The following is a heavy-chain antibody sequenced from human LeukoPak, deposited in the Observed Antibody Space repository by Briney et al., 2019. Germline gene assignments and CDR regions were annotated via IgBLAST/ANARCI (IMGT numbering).Heavy chain of an antibody. CDR3: ARVALGSWYFDL. CDR2: INPSSGGT. V-gene: IGHV1-2*02. J-gene: IGHJ2*01. CDR1: GYTFTGYY. D-gene: IGHD2-15*01. Sequence: ASVKVSCKASGYTFTGYYMHWVRQAPGQGLEWMGWINPSSGGTNYAQKFQGRVTLTTDTSTSTAYMDLRSLRSDDTAVYHCARVALGSWYFDLWGRGTLVTVSS.